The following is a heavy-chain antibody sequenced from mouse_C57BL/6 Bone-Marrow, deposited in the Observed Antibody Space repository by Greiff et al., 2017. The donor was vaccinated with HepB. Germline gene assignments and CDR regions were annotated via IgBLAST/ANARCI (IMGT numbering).Heavy chain of an antibody. CDR3: LIYGNYGYFDV. V-gene: IGHV14-4*01. CDR1: GFNIKDDY. Sequence: VQLQQSGAELVRPGASVKLSCTASGFNIKDDYMHWVKQRPEQGLEWIGWIDPENGDTEYASKFQGQATITADTSSNTAYLQLSSLTSEDTAVYYCLIYGNYGYFDVWGTGTTVTVSS. CDR2: IDPENGDT. J-gene: IGHJ1*03. D-gene: IGHD2-1*01.